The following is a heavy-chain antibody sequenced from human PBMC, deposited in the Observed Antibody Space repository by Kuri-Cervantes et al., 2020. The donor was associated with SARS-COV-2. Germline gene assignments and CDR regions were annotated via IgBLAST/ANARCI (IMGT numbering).Heavy chain of an antibody. V-gene: IGHV4-4*02. Sequence: SETLSLTCAVSGGSISSSNWWSWVRQPPGKGLEWIGEIYHSGSTNYNPSLKSRVTISVDKSKNQFSLKLSSVTAADTAVYYCARVRGSVAARPIDYWGQGTLVTVSS. CDR3: ARVRGSVAARPIDY. J-gene: IGHJ4*02. CDR1: GGSISSSNW. CDR2: IYHSGST. D-gene: IGHD6-6*01.